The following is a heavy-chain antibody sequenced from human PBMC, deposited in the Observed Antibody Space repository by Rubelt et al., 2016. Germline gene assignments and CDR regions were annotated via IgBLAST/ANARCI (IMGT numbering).Heavy chain of an antibody. Sequence: GFTFSSYAMHWVRQAPGKGLEWVAVISYDGSKKNYADSVKGRFTISRHNPENTLYLQMNSLRAEDTAVYYCARGGGSYWFDPWGQGTLVTVSS. CDR2: ISYDGSKK. CDR1: GFTFSSYA. D-gene: IGHD1-26*01. J-gene: IGHJ5*02. CDR3: ARGGGSYWFDP. V-gene: IGHV3-30*14.